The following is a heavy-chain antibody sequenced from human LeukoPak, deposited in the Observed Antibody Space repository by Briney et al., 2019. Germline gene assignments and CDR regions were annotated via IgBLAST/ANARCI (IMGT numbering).Heavy chain of an antibody. CDR3: ARDPAGEYSDY. Sequence: SETLSLNCAVSGGSISSFNWWSWVRQPPGKGLEWIGEIYHGGSTNYNPSLKSRVAMSVDRSRNQFSLKLTSVTAADSAVYYCARDPAGEYSDYWGQGTLVTVSS. V-gene: IGHV4-4*02. D-gene: IGHD3-10*01. CDR2: IYHGGST. CDR1: GGSISSFNW. J-gene: IGHJ4*02.